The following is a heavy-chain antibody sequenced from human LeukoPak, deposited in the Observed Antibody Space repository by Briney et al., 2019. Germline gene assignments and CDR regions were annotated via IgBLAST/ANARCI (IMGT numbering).Heavy chain of an antibody. J-gene: IGHJ4*02. D-gene: IGHD6-6*01. V-gene: IGHV1-18*01. CDR3: ARAIRAARSSFDY. CDR2: INTYNGNT. Sequence: GASVKVSCKASGYTFTSYGISWVRQAPGQGLEWMGWINTYNGNTYYPQNLQGIVTMTTDTSTSTAYMELRSLRSDDTAVYYCARAIRAARSSFDYWGQGTLVTVSS. CDR1: GYTFTSYG.